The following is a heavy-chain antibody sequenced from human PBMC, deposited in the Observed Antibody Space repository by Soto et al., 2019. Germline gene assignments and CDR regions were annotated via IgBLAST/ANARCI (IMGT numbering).Heavy chain of an antibody. V-gene: IGHV1-18*01. CDR2: ISTYNGNT. CDR1: GYTFTSYG. CDR3: ARDTAMSKNYYYYGMDV. J-gene: IGHJ6*02. D-gene: IGHD5-18*01. Sequence: QVQLVQSGAEVKKPGASVKVSCKASGYTFTSYGISWVRQAPGQGLEWMGWISTYNGNTNYAQKLQGRVTMTTDTSTSTAYMELRSLRSDDTAVYYCARDTAMSKNYYYYGMDVWGQGTTVTVSS.